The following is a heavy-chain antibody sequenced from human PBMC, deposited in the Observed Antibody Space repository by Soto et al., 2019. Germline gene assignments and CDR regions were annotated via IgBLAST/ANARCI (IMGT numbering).Heavy chain of an antibody. V-gene: IGHV1-18*01. J-gene: IGHJ4*02. D-gene: IGHD4-17*01. CDR1: GYTFPSST. CDR2: MNAYSGDR. Sequence: QGELVQSGAEVKKPGASVKVSCKASGYTFPSSTISWLRQAPGQALEWLGWMNAYSGDRKFAQRVQGRVTMTTDTSTSSAYLKLTSLPSDDTAIYYCASANYGDSDYWGQGTLLTVSS. CDR3: ASANYGDSDY.